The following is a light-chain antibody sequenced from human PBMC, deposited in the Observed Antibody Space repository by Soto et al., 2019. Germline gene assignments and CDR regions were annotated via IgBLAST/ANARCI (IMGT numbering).Light chain of an antibody. J-gene: IGKJ5*01. CDR1: QSVSSY. Sequence: EIVLTHSPATLSLSPGERATLSCRASQSVSSYLSCYQQKPGQAPRLLIYDASNRATGIPARLSGSGSGTDFTLTINSLEPEDSAVYYCQQRSNWPSITFGQGTRLEI. CDR3: QQRSNWPSIT. CDR2: DAS. V-gene: IGKV3-11*01.